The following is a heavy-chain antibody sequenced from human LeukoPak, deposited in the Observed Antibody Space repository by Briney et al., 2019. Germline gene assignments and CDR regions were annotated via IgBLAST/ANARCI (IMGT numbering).Heavy chain of an antibody. Sequence: ASVKVSCKTSGYTFTNFYMHWVRQAPGQGLEWMGIINPSGANTGYAQKFQGRVTMTRNTSISTAYMELSSLRSEDTAVYYCARDRDGMDVWGQGTTVTVSS. CDR2: INPSGANT. J-gene: IGHJ6*02. CDR1: GYTFTNFY. V-gene: IGHV1-46*01. CDR3: ARDRDGMDV.